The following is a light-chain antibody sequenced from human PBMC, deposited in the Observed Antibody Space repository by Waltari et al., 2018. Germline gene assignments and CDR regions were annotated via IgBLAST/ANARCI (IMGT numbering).Light chain of an antibody. J-gene: IGLJ3*02. Sequence: QSVLTQPPSVSGAPGPRVTISCTGSSPNIGAGYDVPWYPQLPGTAPKLLIYGNSNRPSGVPDRFSGSKSGTSASLAITGLQAEDEADYYCQSYDSSLSGWVFGGGTKLTVL. CDR2: GNS. CDR3: QSYDSSLSGWV. V-gene: IGLV1-40*01. CDR1: SPNIGAGYD.